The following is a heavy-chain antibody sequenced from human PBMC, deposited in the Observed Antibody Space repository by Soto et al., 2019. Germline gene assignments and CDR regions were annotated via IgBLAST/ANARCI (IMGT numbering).Heavy chain of an antibody. CDR2: INTDGSST. Sequence: EMHLLESGGELVQPGGSLRLSCAASGFTFSTYAMTWVRQAPGEGLVWVSRINTDGSSTSYTDSVKGRFTISRDNAKNTLYLQMNSLRVEDTAMYYCAKRGVDTFGLSYWGQGTLVTVSS. CDR1: GFTFSTYA. V-gene: IGHV3-74*02. J-gene: IGHJ4*02. D-gene: IGHD3-10*01. CDR3: AKRGVDTFGLSY.